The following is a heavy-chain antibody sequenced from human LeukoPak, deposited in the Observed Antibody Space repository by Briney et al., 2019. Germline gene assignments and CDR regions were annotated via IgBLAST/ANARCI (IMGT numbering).Heavy chain of an antibody. CDR3: ARAKYYYDSSYWYFDL. V-gene: IGHV4-61*05. J-gene: IGHJ2*01. CDR2: IFYSGST. D-gene: IGHD3-22*01. CDR1: SGSISTSNYY. Sequence: SETLSLTCTVSSGSISTSNYYWGWVRQPPGKALEWIGNIFYSGSTNYNPSLKSRVTISVDTSKNQFSLKLSSVTAADTAVYYCARAKYYYDSSYWYFDLWGRGTLVTVSS.